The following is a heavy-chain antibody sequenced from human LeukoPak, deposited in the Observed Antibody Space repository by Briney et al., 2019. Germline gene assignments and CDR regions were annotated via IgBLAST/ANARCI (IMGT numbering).Heavy chain of an antibody. D-gene: IGHD2-21*02. Sequence: PSETLSLTCTVSGGSFSSSRFYWGCIPPPPGKGLEWILGIYSSVSTHYNPSPKSRPTIFVDTSKKLFSLKVNSVTAADTAVYYCARNVTMTVSGTKFNYFDYWGQGTLVTVSS. CDR3: ARNVTMTVSGTKFNYFDY. CDR1: GGSFSSSRFY. J-gene: IGHJ4*02. CDR2: IYSSVST. V-gene: IGHV4-39*01.